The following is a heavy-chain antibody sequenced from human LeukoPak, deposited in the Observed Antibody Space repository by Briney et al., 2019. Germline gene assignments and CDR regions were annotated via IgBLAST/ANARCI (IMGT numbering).Heavy chain of an antibody. J-gene: IGHJ5*02. CDR3: ARQGERDDILTGWGWFDP. CDR2: IYYSGST. V-gene: IGHV4-39*01. D-gene: IGHD3-9*01. Sequence: SETLSLTCTVSGGSISSSSYYWGWIRQPPGKGLEWIGNIYYSGSTYYNPSLKSRVTISVDTSKNQFSLKLSSVTAADTAVYYCARQGERDDILTGWGWFDPWGQGTLVTVSS. CDR1: GGSISSSSYY.